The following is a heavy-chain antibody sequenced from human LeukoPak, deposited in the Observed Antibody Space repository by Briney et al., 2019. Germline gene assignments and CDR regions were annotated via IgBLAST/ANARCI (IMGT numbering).Heavy chain of an antibody. V-gene: IGHV4-34*01. D-gene: IGHD4-17*01. Sequence: SETLSLTCAVYGGSFSGYYWSWIRQPPGKGLEWIGEINHSGSTNYNPSLKSRVTISVDTSKNQFSLKLSSVTAADTAVYYCARGGRHGDYVERYFDLWGRGTLVTASS. CDR1: GGSFSGYY. CDR3: ARGGRHGDYVERYFDL. J-gene: IGHJ2*01. CDR2: INHSGST.